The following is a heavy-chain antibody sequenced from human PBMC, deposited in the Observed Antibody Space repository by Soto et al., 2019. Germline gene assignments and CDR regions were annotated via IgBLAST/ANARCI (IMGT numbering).Heavy chain of an antibody. D-gene: IGHD3-9*01. Sequence: GGSLRLSCAASGFTFSDHYMDWVRQAPGKGLEWVGRTRNKANSYTTEYAASVKGRFTISRDDSKNSLYLQMNSLKTEDTAVYYCARVVRFYDILTEYYFDYWGQGTLVTVSS. CDR2: TRNKANSYTT. J-gene: IGHJ4*02. CDR3: ARVVRFYDILTEYYFDY. V-gene: IGHV3-72*01. CDR1: GFTFSDHY.